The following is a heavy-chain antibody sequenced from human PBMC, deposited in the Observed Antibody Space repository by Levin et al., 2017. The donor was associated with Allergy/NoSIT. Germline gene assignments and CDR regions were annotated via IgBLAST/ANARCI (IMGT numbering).Heavy chain of an antibody. Sequence: GGSLRLSCAASGFTFSSYEMNWVRQAPGKGLEWVSYISSSGSTIYYADSVKGRFTISRDNAKNSLYLQMNSLRAEDTAVYYCARDEYYYDSSGSHRATLDYWGQGTLVTVSS. CDR3: ARDEYYYDSSGSHRATLDY. CDR1: GFTFSSYE. D-gene: IGHD3-22*01. J-gene: IGHJ4*02. V-gene: IGHV3-48*03. CDR2: ISSSGSTI.